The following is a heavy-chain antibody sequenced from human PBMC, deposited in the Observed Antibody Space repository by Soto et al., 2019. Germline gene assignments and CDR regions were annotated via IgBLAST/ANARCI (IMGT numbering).Heavy chain of an antibody. V-gene: IGHV4-39*07. D-gene: IGHD3-10*01. CDR3: ARGDYYGSGSYYYYYYGMDV. Sequence: SETLSLTCTVSGGSISSGDYYWSWIRQPPGKGLEWIGEINHSGSTNYNPSLKSRVTISVDTSKNQFSLKLSSVTAADTAVYYCARGDYYGSGSYYYYYYGMDVWGQGTTVTVSS. CDR2: INHSGST. J-gene: IGHJ6*02. CDR1: GGSISSGDYY.